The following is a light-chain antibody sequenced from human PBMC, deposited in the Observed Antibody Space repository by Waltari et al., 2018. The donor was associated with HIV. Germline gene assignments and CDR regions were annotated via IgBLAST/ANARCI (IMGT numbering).Light chain of an antibody. J-gene: IGLJ2*01. V-gene: IGLV3-9*01. CDR1: NIGTKN. Sequence: SYELTQPLSVSVALGQTARIACGGNNIGTKNVHWYQQKPGQAPVLVIYRDSSRPSGIPERFSGSNSGNTATLTISRAQGGDEADYYCQVWDSSTVLFGGGTKLTVL. CDR3: QVWDSSTVL. CDR2: RDS.